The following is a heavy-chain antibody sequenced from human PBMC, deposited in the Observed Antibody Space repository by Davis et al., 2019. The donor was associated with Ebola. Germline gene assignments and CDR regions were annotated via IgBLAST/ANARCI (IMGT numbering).Heavy chain of an antibody. CDR2: IHSGGAT. CDR3: ARNMSSFWGGHQQMTSHYYGMDV. D-gene: IGHD3-3*01. V-gene: IGHV4-61*09. CDR1: GTSVSGGSYY. J-gene: IGHJ6*02. Sequence: PSETLSLTCSVSGTSVSGGSYYWSWIRQSAGKGLEWIGHIHSGGATNYNPSLKGRLTISIDRSANVVSLRLNSVTAADTAVYFCARNMSSFWGGHQQMTSHYYGMDVWGQGTTVTVSS.